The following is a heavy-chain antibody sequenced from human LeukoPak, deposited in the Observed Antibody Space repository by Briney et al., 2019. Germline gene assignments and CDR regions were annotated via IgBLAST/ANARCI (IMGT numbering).Heavy chain of an antibody. CDR3: ARVYGSISGYYYRPRYFDY. Sequence: QSGGSLRLSCAASGFTFSSYGMHWVRQAPGKGLEWVAVISYDGSNKYYADSVKGRFTISRDNSKNTLYLQMNSLRAADTAVYYCARVYGSISGYYYRPRYFDYWGQGTLVTVSS. CDR1: GFTFSSYG. V-gene: IGHV3-30*03. D-gene: IGHD3-22*01. CDR2: ISYDGSNK. J-gene: IGHJ4*02.